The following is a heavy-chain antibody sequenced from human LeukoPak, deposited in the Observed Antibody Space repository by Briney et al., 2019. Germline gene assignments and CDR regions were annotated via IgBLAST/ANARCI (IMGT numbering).Heavy chain of an antibody. D-gene: IGHD3-10*01. CDR1: GGSISSYY. J-gene: IGHJ5*02. Sequence: SETLSLTCTVSGGSISSYYWSWIRQPPGKGLEWIGYIFYSGTTNYNPSLKSRVTISVDTSKNQFSLKLSSVTAADTAVYYCARLFMGWFDPWGQGTLVTVSS. CDR3: ARLFMGWFDP. CDR2: IFYSGTT. V-gene: IGHV4-59*08.